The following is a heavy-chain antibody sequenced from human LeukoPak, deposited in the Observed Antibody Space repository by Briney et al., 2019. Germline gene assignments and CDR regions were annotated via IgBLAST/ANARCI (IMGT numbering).Heavy chain of an antibody. J-gene: IGHJ4*02. D-gene: IGHD3-22*01. V-gene: IGHV4-38-2*01. Sequence: SETLSLTCAVSDYSISSGHYWGWIRQPPGKGLEWIGSITHSGSPQYNPSLKCRLTMSVDTSKNQFSLKLSSVTAADTAVYYCARIVVVIRGSLYYFDYWGRGTLVTVSS. CDR1: DYSISSGHY. CDR3: ARIVVVIRGSLYYFDY. CDR2: ITHSGSP.